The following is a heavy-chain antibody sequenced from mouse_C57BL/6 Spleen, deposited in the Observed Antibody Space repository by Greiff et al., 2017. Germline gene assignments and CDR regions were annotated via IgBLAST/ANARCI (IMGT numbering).Heavy chain of an antibody. CDR3: ASLMDY. CDR2: ISSGGSYT. CDR1: GFTFSSYG. V-gene: IGHV5-6*01. J-gene: IGHJ4*01. Sequence: EVHLVESGGDLVKPGGSLKLSCAASGFTFSSYGMSWVRQTPDKRLEWVATISSGGSYTYYPDSVKGRFTISRDNAKNTLYLQMSSLKSEDTAMYDCASLMDYWGQGTSVTVSS.